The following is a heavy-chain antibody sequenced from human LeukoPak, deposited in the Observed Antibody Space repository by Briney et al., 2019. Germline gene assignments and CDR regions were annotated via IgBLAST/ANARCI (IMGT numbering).Heavy chain of an antibody. J-gene: IGHJ4*02. CDR2: ISSSSSYI. Sequence: GGSLRLSCAASGFTCSSYSMNWVRQAPGKGLEWVSSISSSSSYIYYADSVKGRFTISRDNAKNSLYLQMNSLRAEDTAVYYCARGLDIVGGTSAGYRGQGTLVTVSS. CDR1: GFTCSSYS. V-gene: IGHV3-21*01. CDR3: ARGLDIVGGTSAGY. D-gene: IGHD2-21*02.